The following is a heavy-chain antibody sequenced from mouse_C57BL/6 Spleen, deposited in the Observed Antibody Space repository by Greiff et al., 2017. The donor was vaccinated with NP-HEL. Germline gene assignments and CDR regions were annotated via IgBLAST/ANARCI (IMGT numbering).Heavy chain of an antibody. V-gene: IGHV1-61*01. CDR3: ARDYYGSSWYYAMDY. J-gene: IGHJ4*01. D-gene: IGHD1-1*01. CDR1: GYTFTSYW. Sequence: QVQLQQPGAELVRPGSSVKLSCKASGYTFTSYWMDWVKQRPGQGLEWIGNIYPSDSETHYNQKFKDKATLTVDKSSSTAYMQLSSLTSEDSAVYYCARDYYGSSWYYAMDYWGQGTSVTVSS. CDR2: IYPSDSET.